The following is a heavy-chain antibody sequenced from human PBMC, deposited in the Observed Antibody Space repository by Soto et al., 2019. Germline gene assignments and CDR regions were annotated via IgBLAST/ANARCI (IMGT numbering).Heavy chain of an antibody. D-gene: IGHD1-1*01. CDR1: GYGFTTYG. CDR2: ISAHNGNT. CDR3: ARGRYGDY. V-gene: IGHV1-18*01. Sequence: QVHLVQSGAEVKKPGASVKVSCKGSGYGFTTYGITWVRQAPGQGLEWMAWISAHNGNTNYAQKLQGRVTVTRDTSTSTAYRELRSLRSGDEAVNYCARGRYGDYWGQGALVTGSS. J-gene: IGHJ4*02.